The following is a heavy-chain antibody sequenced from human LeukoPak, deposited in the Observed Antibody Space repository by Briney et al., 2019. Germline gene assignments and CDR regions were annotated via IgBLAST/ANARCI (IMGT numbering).Heavy chain of an antibody. J-gene: IGHJ3*02. Sequence: PGGSLRLSCAASGFTFSSYEMNWVRQAPGKGLEWVSYISSSSSTIYYADSVKGRFTISRDNAKNSLYLQMNSLRAEDTAVYYCARGRRQGTIFGVARNGFDIWGQGTMVTVSS. CDR1: GFTFSSYE. CDR3: ARGRRQGTIFGVARNGFDI. CDR2: ISSSSSTI. D-gene: IGHD3-3*02. V-gene: IGHV3-48*03.